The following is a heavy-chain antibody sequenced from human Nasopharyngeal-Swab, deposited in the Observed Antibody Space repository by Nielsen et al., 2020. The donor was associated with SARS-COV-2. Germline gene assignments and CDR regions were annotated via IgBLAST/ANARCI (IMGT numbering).Heavy chain of an antibody. Sequence: GGSLRLSCAASGFTFSSYNMNWVRQAPGKGLEWVSSISSSSTYIYYADSVKGRFTISRDSAKNPLYLQMNSLRAEDTAVYYCARVGLDYDFWSAYFMDVWGQGTTVTVSS. J-gene: IGHJ6*02. CDR1: GFTFSSYN. CDR2: ISSSSTYI. D-gene: IGHD3-3*01. V-gene: IGHV3-21*01. CDR3: ARVGLDYDFWSAYFMDV.